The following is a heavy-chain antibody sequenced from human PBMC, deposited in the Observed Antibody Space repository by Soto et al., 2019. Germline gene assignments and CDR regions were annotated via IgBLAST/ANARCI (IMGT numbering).Heavy chain of an antibody. CDR2: INPNSGGT. CDR1: GYTFTGYY. Sequence: ASVKVSCKASGYTFTGYYMHWVRQAPGQGLEWMGWINPNSGGTNYAQKFQGRVTMTRDTSISTAYMELSRLRSDDTAVYYCARKYSSSDEPGGPWGQGTLVTVSS. J-gene: IGHJ5*02. D-gene: IGHD6-6*01. V-gene: IGHV1-2*02. CDR3: ARKYSSSDEPGGP.